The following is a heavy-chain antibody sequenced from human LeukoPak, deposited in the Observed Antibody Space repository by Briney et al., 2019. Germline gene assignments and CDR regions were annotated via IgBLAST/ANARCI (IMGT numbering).Heavy chain of an antibody. Sequence: GGSLRLSCAASGFTFSSYAMSWVRQAPGKGLEWVSAISGSGGNTYYADSVKGRFTISRDNSKNTLYLQMNSLRAEDTAVYYCAKSLRVLRFLEWLLYFDYWGQGTLVTVSS. CDR3: AKSLRVLRFLEWLLYFDY. J-gene: IGHJ4*02. V-gene: IGHV3-23*01. CDR2: ISGSGGNT. D-gene: IGHD3-3*01. CDR1: GFTFSSYA.